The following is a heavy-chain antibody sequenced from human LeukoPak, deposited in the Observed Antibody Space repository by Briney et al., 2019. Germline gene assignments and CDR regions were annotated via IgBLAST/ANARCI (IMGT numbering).Heavy chain of an antibody. CDR3: AKGSAYCSSTSCPRQPPDFDY. CDR1: GFTFSSYA. V-gene: IGHV3-23*01. Sequence: PGGSLRLSCAASGFTFSSYAMSWVRQAPGKGLEWVSAISGSGGSTYYADSVKGRFTISRDNSKNTLYLQMNSLRAEDTAVYYCAKGSAYCSSTSCPRQPPDFDYWGQGTLVTVSS. D-gene: IGHD2-2*01. CDR2: ISGSGGST. J-gene: IGHJ4*02.